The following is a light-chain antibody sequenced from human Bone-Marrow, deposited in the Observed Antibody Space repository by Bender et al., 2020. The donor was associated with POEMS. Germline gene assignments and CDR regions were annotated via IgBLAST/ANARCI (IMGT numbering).Light chain of an antibody. CDR1: RSDVGGYNY. CDR2: DVN. Sequence: QSALTQPASVSGSPGQSITISCTGTRSDVGGYNYISWYQQHPGTVPKVMIYDVNTRPSGVSDRFSGSKSGNTASLTISGLQAEDEADYYCCSYVGSSTLLFGGGTKLTVL. CDR3: CSYVGSSTLL. J-gene: IGLJ2*01. V-gene: IGLV2-14*01.